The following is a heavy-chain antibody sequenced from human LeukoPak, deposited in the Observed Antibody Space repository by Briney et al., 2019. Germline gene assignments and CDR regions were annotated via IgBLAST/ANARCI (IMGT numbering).Heavy chain of an antibody. D-gene: IGHD2/OR15-2a*01. V-gene: IGHV3-23*01. CDR1: GFTFSSYA. CDR3: ARESANIPWGYYGMDV. CDR2: ISGSGGST. Sequence: PGGSLRLSCAASGFTFSSYAMSWVRQAPGKGLEWVSAISGSGGSTYYADSVKGRFTISRDNSKNTLYLQMNSLRAEDTAVYYCARESANIPWGYYGMDVWGQGTTVTVSS. J-gene: IGHJ6*02.